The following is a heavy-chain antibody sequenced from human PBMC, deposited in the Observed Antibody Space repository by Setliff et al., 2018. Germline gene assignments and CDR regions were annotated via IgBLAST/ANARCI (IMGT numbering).Heavy chain of an antibody. CDR3: ARAQTSHYYYYYGMDV. CDR2: IYYSGST. V-gene: IGHV4-59*01. Sequence: PSETLSLTCTVSGGSISSYYWSWIRQPPGKGLEWIGYIYYSGSTNYNPSLKSRVTISVDTSKNQFSLKLSSVTAADTAVYYCARAQTSHYYYYYGMDVWSQGTTVTVSS. J-gene: IGHJ6*02. CDR1: GGSISSYY.